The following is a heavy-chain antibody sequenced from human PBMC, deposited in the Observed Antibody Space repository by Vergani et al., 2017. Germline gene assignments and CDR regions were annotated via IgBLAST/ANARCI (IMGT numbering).Heavy chain of an antibody. V-gene: IGHV4-59*01. CDR1: GSSMSHKY. Sequence: QVQLQESGPGLVKPSETLSLICNVSGSSMSHKYWTWIRQSPGKAPEWIGYTYYTGSTRYNPSLESRVTISVDMSKNQFSLKLTSVTSADTAVYFCARVEYLDNSVYPSYEFWGQGILVTVSS. CDR2: TYYTGST. J-gene: IGHJ4*02. CDR3: ARVEYLDNSVYPSYEF. D-gene: IGHD3-22*01.